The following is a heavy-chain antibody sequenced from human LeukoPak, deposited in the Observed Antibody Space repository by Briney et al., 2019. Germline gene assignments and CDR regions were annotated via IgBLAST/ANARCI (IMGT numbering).Heavy chain of an antibody. J-gene: IGHJ4*02. V-gene: IGHV3-48*03. Sequence: GGSLRLSCVASGFTFSSLEMNWVRQAPGKGLEWVSYISGSGTTIYYADSVKGRFTISGDNARDSLYLQMNSLRVEDTAVYFCARDYYGSGTIDYWGQGTLVTVSS. CDR3: ARDYYGSGTIDY. CDR2: ISGSGTTI. CDR1: GFTFSSLE. D-gene: IGHD3-10*01.